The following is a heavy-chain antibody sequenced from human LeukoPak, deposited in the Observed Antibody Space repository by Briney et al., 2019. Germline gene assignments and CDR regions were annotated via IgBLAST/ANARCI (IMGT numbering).Heavy chain of an antibody. CDR3: ARGESYGKPGNWFDP. Sequence: PSETLSLTCTVSGGSISSHYWSWIRQPPGKGLEWIGYIYYSGSTNYNPSLKSRVTISVDTSKNQFSLKLSSVTAADTAVYYCARGESYGKPGNWFDPWGQGTLVTVSS. D-gene: IGHD5-18*01. CDR1: GGSISSHY. V-gene: IGHV4-59*11. CDR2: IYYSGST. J-gene: IGHJ5*02.